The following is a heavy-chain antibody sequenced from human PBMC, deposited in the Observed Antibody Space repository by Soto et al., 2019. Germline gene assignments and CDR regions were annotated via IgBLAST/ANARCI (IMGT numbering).Heavy chain of an antibody. D-gene: IGHD6-19*01. CDR2: IYWDDDK. Sequence: QITLKESGPTLVKPTQTLTLTCTFSGFSLSSTRVAVGWIRQPPGKALEWLALIYWDDDKRYSPFLKSRLTITKDNYKNQVVLTMTTMDPVDTATYYCAHSVVAGLGYYFDYWGQGTLVTVSS. CDR3: AHSVVAGLGYYFDY. V-gene: IGHV2-5*02. CDR1: GFSLSSTRVA. J-gene: IGHJ4*02.